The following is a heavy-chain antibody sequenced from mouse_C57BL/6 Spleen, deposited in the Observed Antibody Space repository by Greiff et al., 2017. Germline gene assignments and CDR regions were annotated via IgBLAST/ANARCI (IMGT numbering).Heavy chain of an antibody. CDR3: ARTYYGSSLRNWYFDV. Sequence: QVQLQQPGAELVKPGASVKMSCKASGYTFTSYWITWVKQRPGQGLEWIGDIYPGSGSTNYNEKFKSKATLTVDTSSSTAYMQLSSLTSEDSAVYYCARTYYGSSLRNWYFDVWGTGTTVTVSS. D-gene: IGHD1-1*01. CDR2: IYPGSGST. CDR1: GYTFTSYW. J-gene: IGHJ1*03. V-gene: IGHV1-55*01.